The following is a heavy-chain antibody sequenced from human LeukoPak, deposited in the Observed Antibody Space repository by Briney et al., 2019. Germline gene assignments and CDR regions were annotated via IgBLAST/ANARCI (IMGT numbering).Heavy chain of an antibody. V-gene: IGHV3-23*01. Sequence: GGSLRLSCAASGFNFRNYAMAWVRQAPGKGLEWVSGISAGATRTYYAASVRGRFTISRDNSQNTLYLHMNSLRAEDTAVYYCAKDLVVGALDYWGQGTLVTVSS. D-gene: IGHD1-26*01. J-gene: IGHJ4*02. CDR1: GFNFRNYA. CDR3: AKDLVVGALDY. CDR2: ISAGATRT.